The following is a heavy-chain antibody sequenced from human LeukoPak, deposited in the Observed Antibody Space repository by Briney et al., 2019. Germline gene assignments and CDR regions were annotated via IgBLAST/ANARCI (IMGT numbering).Heavy chain of an antibody. V-gene: IGHV1-46*01. D-gene: IGHD5-24*01. CDR2: ISPSGGST. CDR1: GFTFSSYG. J-gene: IGHJ5*02. CDR3: ARDNSVRDEAWWFNP. Sequence: GGSLRLSCAASGFTFSSYGMHWVRQAPGQGPEWMGVISPSGGSTTYAQKFQGRVTLTRDMSTSTDYLELSSLRSEDTAVYYCARDNSVRDEAWWFNPWGQGTLVTVSS.